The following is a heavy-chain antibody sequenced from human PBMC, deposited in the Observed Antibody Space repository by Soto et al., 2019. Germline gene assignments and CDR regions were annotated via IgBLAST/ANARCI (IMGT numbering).Heavy chain of an antibody. V-gene: IGHV1-69*13. D-gene: IGHD2-15*01. Sequence: SSVKVSCKASGGTFSSYAISWVRQAPGQGLEWMGGIIPIFGTANYAQKFQGRVTITADESTSTAYMELSSLRSEDTAVYYCASGLLHYYYYGMDVWGQGTTVTVSS. J-gene: IGHJ6*02. CDR1: GGTFSSYA. CDR2: IIPIFGTA. CDR3: ASGLLHYYYYGMDV.